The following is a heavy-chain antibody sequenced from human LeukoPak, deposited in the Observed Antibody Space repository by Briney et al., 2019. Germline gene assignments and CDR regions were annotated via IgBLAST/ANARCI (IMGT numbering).Heavy chain of an antibody. D-gene: IGHD1-26*01. Sequence: SETLSLTCTVSGGSISSYYWSWIRQPPGKGLEWIAYISDIGSINYNPSLKSRVTMSLDTSKNQFSLKLSSVTAADTAVYYCATTRYSGSYYGYYYYGMDVWGQGTTVTVSS. CDR3: ATTRYSGSYYGYYYYGMDV. V-gene: IGHV4-59*08. J-gene: IGHJ6*02. CDR2: ISDIGSI. CDR1: GGSISSYY.